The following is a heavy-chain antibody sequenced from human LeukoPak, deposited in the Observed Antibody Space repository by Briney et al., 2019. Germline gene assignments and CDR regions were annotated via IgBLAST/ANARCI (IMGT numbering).Heavy chain of an antibody. CDR1: GYTSTSLN. D-gene: IGHD3-22*01. CDR2: INPSGGST. CDR3: ARGLDYYDTTKGFDY. V-gene: IGHV1-46*01. Sequence: SVKPSCKASGYTSTSLNIHWVRQSPRQGLEFMGIINPSGGSTNYAQKFQGRVAMTRDTSTSTVYMELSSLRSGDTAVYDCARGLDYYDTTKGFDYWGQGTLVTVSS. J-gene: IGHJ4*02.